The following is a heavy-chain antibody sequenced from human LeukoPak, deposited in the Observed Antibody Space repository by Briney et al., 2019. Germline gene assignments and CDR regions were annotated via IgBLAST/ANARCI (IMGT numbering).Heavy chain of an antibody. D-gene: IGHD1-1*01. J-gene: IGHJ4*02. V-gene: IGHV4-39*01. Sequence: SETLSLTCTVSGGSISSSSYYWGWIRQPPGKGLEWIGSIYYSGSTYYNPSHKSRVTISVDTSKNQFSLKLSSVTAADTAVYYCARQGTTGTTVDYWGQGTLVTVSS. CDR1: GGSISSSSYY. CDR3: ARQGTTGTTVDY. CDR2: IYYSGST.